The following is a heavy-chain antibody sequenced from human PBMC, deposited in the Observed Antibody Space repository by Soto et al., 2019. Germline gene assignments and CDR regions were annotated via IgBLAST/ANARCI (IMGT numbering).Heavy chain of an antibody. D-gene: IGHD6-13*01. J-gene: IGHJ5*02. CDR1: GDSINNSHW. CDR2: TYNSVTT. V-gene: IGHV4-4*02. Sequence: QVQLQESGPGLVQPSGTLALTGAVSGDSINNSHWWSWVRQAPVKGLEWIGETYNSVTTNYNPSLKTRVTIPIDKTNNQFSLKMNSVTAPETAVYYCAREVNSRTDRGQSYFDPWGQGTQVTVSS. CDR3: AREVNSRTDRGQSYFDP.